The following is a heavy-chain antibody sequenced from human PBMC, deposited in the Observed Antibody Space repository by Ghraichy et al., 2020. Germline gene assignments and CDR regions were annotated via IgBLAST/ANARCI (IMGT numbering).Heavy chain of an antibody. V-gene: IGHV3-33*01. J-gene: IGHJ6*03. D-gene: IGHD3-9*01. CDR1: GFTFSSYG. CDR2: IWYDGSNK. Sequence: GGSLRLSCAASGFTFSSYGMHWVRQAPGKGLEWVAVIWYDGSNKYYADSVKGRFTISRDNSKNTLYLQMNSLRAEDTAVYYCARDQYDILTGYYFESVYYYYYMDVWGKGTTVTVSS. CDR3: ARDQYDILTGYYFESVYYYYYMDV.